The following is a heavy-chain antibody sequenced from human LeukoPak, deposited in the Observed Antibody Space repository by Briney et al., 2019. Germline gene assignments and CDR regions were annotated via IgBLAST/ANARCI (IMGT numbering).Heavy chain of an antibody. CDR2: ISTSGST. CDR1: GGSISSGNYY. V-gene: IGHV4-61*02. Sequence: PSETLSLTCTVSGGSISSGNYYWSWIRQPAGKGLEWIGRISTSGSTNYNPSLKSRVTISVDTYKNQLSLKLSSVTAADTAVYYCAGPYDSSGYYYNDAFDMWGQGTMVTVSS. J-gene: IGHJ3*02. CDR3: AGPYDSSGYYYNDAFDM. D-gene: IGHD3-22*01.